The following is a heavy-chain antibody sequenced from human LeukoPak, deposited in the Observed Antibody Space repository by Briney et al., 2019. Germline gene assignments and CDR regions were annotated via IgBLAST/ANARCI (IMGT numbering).Heavy chain of an antibody. D-gene: IGHD2-8*02. CDR1: GGSFSGYY. J-gene: IGHJ4*02. V-gene: IGHV4-34*01. CDR3: ARVSGGCFDY. CDR2: INHSGGT. Sequence: SETLSLTCAVYGGSFSGYYWSWIRQPPGKGLEWIGEINHSGGTNYNPSLKSRVTISVDTSRNQFSLKVSSVTAADMGVYYCARVSGGCFDYWGQGTLVTVSS.